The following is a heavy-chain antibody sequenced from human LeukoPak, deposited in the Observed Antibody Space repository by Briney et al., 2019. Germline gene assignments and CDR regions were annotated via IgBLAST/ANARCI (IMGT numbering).Heavy chain of an antibody. Sequence: PSETLSLTCSVSGGSISSYYWSWIRQPPGKGLEWIGYIYYSGSTNYNPSLKSRVTISVDTSKNQFSLKLSSVTAADTAVYYCARGGDGYKSDAFDIWGQGTMVTVSS. CDR2: IYYSGST. J-gene: IGHJ3*02. V-gene: IGHV4-59*01. CDR1: GGSISSYY. CDR3: ARGGDGYKSDAFDI. D-gene: IGHD5-24*01.